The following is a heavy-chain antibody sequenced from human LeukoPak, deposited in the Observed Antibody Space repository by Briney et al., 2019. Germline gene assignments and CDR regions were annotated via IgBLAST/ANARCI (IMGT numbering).Heavy chain of an antibody. Sequence: GRSLRLSCAASGFTFSSHAVHWVRQAPGKGLEWVANIKQDGSDKYYMDSVKGRFTISRDNAKNSLYLQMNSLRAEDTAVYYCAKDSGWFRFDYWGQGTLVTVSS. V-gene: IGHV3-7*03. CDR3: AKDSGWFRFDY. CDR2: IKQDGSDK. D-gene: IGHD6-13*01. J-gene: IGHJ4*02. CDR1: GFTFSSHA.